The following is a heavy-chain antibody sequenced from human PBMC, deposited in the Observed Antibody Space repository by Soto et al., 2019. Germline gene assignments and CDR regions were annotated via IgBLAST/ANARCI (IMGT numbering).Heavy chain of an antibody. D-gene: IGHD3-22*01. CDR3: AKDKYYYDSSGYYQPGYFDY. V-gene: IGHV3-23*01. J-gene: IGHJ4*02. CDR2: ISGSGGST. Sequence: GGSLRLSCAASGFTFSSYAMSWVRQAPGKGLEWVSAISGSGGSTYYADSVKGRITISRDNYKNTLYLQMNSLRAEDTAVYYWAKDKYYYDSSGYYQPGYFDYWGQGTLVTVSS. CDR1: GFTFSSYA.